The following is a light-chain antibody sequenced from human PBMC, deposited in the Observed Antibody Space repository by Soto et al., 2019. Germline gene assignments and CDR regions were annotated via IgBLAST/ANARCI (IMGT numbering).Light chain of an antibody. Sequence: EIVLTQSPATLSLSPGERATLSCRASQSVSSYLAWYQQKPGQAPRLLLYDASNRATGIPARFRASGSGTAFTVTISSLAPADFAVYYCQQRSNWPPAFGPGTKVDIK. J-gene: IGKJ3*01. CDR1: QSVSSY. CDR2: DAS. V-gene: IGKV3-11*01. CDR3: QQRSNWPPA.